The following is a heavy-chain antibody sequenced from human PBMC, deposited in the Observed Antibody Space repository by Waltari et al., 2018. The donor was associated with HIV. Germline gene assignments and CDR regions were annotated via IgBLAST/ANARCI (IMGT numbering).Heavy chain of an antibody. CDR1: GGSFSGYY. V-gene: IGHV4-34*01. Sequence: QVQLQQWGAGLLKPSETLSLTCAVYGGSFSGYYWSWIRQPPGKGLEWIGEINHSGSTNYNPSLKSLVTISVDTSKNQFSLKLDSVTAADTALYYWARQPAKVTSFWYYYYGMDVWGQGTTVTVSS. J-gene: IGHJ6*02. CDR3: ARQPAKVTSFWYYYYGMDV. CDR2: INHSGST. D-gene: IGHD3-3*01.